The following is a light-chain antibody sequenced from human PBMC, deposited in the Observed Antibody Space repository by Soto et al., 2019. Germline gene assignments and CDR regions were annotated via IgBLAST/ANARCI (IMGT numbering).Light chain of an antibody. CDR3: QQYGSSPLWT. CDR1: QSVSSSY. J-gene: IGKJ2*02. V-gene: IGKV3-20*01. CDR2: GSS. Sequence: ESVLTQSPGTLSLSPGERATLSCRASQSVSSSYLAWYQQKHGQAPRLLIYGSSSRVTGIPDRVSGSGSGTDFTLTISRLEPEDFAVYYCQQYGSSPLWTFGQGTKLEIK.